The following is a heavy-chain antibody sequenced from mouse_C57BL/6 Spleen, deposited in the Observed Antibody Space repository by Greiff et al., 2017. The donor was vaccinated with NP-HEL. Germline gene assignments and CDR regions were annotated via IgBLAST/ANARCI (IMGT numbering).Heavy chain of an antibody. Sequence: EVKLQESGPGLVKPSQSLSLTCSVTGYSITSGYYWNWIRQFPGNKLEWMGYISYDGSNNYNPSLKNRISITRDTSKNQFFLKLNSVTTEDTATYYCARGGDYDYVFDYWGQGTTLTVSS. CDR3: ARGGDYDYVFDY. J-gene: IGHJ2*01. D-gene: IGHD2-4*01. CDR2: ISYDGSN. V-gene: IGHV3-6*01. CDR1: GYSITSGYY.